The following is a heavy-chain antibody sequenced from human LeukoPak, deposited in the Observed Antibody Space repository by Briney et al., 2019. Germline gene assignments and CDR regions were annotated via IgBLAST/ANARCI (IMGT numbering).Heavy chain of an antibody. D-gene: IGHD6-6*01. CDR3: AGGVGSSSSRYAFDI. Sequence: ASVKVSCKTSGYTFTNYNINWVRQATGQGLEWMGWINPKSGRTGYAQKFQGRVTFTRNTSISTAYMELNNLRSEDTAVYYCAGGVGSSSSRYAFDIWGQGTMVTVSS. CDR2: INPKSGRT. CDR1: GYTFTNYN. V-gene: IGHV1-8*03. J-gene: IGHJ3*02.